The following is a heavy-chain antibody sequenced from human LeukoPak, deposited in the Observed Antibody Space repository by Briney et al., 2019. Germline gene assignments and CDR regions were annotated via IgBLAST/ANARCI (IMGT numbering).Heavy chain of an antibody. V-gene: IGHV4-34*01. CDR2: INHSGST. CDR3: ARGVYSYGLEYYYYYGMDV. D-gene: IGHD5-18*01. Sequence: SETLSLTCAVYGGSFSGYYWSWIRQPPGKGLEWIGEINHSGSTNYNPSLKSRVTISVDTSKNQFSLKLSSVTAADTAVYYCARGVYSYGLEYYYYYGMDVWGQGTTVTVSS. J-gene: IGHJ6*02. CDR1: GGSFSGYY.